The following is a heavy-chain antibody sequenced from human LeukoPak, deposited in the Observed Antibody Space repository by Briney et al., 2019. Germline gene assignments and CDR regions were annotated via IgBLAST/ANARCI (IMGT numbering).Heavy chain of an antibody. V-gene: IGHV1-18*01. CDR3: ARDPYHRLGPPLDL. D-gene: IGHD1-14*01. Sequence: ASVKVSCRASGYTFTNSDITWVRQAPGQGLEWMGRISTSNGDTNYAAKLQGRVTMTTDTSTSTVYMELGSLTSDDTAVYFCARDPYHRLGPPLDLWGQGTLVTVSS. CDR2: ISTSNGDT. CDR1: GYTFTNSD. J-gene: IGHJ5*02.